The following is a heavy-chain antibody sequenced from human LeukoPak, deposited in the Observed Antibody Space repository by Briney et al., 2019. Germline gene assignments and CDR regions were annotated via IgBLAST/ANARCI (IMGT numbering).Heavy chain of an antibody. CDR1: GDSIGSYY. CDR3: ARGAPDYGSGSSFDY. Sequence: SETLSLTCTVSGDSIGSYYWSWIRQPPGKGLEWIGYIYYSGSTNYNPSLKSRVTMSVDTSKNQFSLKLSSVTAADTAVYYCARGAPDYGSGSSFDYWGQGTLVTVSS. CDR2: IYYSGST. D-gene: IGHD3-10*01. V-gene: IGHV4-59*12. J-gene: IGHJ4*02.